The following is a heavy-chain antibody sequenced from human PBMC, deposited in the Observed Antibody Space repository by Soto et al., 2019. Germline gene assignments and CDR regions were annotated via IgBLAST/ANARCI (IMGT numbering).Heavy chain of an antibody. D-gene: IGHD1-26*01. CDR2: IHSGGST. CDR1: GFTVSSNY. V-gene: IGHV3-53*01. J-gene: IGHJ4*02. Sequence: GGSLRLSCAVSGFTVSSNYMSWARQAPGKGLEWVSVIHSGGSTYYADSVKGRFTTSRDNSKNTCYLQINSLRAEDTAVYYCAKNLKGYSGSYFDYWGQGILVTAPQ. CDR3: AKNLKGYSGSYFDY.